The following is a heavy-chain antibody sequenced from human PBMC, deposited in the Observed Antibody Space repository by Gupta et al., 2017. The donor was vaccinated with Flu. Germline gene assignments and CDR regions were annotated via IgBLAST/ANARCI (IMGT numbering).Heavy chain of an antibody. J-gene: IGHJ4*02. V-gene: IGHV1-24*01. Sequence: LEWMGGFDPEDGETIYAQKFQGRVTMTEDTSTDTAYMELSSLRSEDTAVYYCATVPFMPRGYGVIDSYYFDYWGQGTLVTVSS. CDR3: ATVPFMPRGYGVIDSYYFDY. CDR2: FDPEDGET. D-gene: IGHD3-16*02.